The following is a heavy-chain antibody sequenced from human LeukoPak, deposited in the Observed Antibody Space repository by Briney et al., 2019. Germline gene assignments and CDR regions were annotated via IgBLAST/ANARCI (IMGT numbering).Heavy chain of an antibody. CDR1: GGSISSYY. J-gene: IGHJ5*02. CDR3: ARGSWSGYHMGWFDP. CDR2: IYYSGST. D-gene: IGHD3-3*01. V-gene: IGHV4-59*01. Sequence: SETLSLTCTVSGGSISSYYLSWIRQPPGKGLEWIGYIYYSGSTNYNPSLKSRVTISVDTSKNQFSLKLSSVTAADTAVYYCARGSWSGYHMGWFDPWGQGTLVTVSS.